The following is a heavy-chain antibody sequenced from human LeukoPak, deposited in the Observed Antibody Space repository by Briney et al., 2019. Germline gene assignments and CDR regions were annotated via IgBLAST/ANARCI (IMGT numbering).Heavy chain of an antibody. CDR2: IKQDGSEK. CDR3: ASDRYDILTGYYRAGYYYYMDV. Sequence: GGSLRLSCAASGFTFSSYWMSWVRQAPGKGLEWVANIKQDGSEKYYVDSAKGRFTISRDNAKNSLYLQMNSLRAEDTAVYYCASDRYDILTGYYRAGYYYYMDVWGKRTTVTVSS. J-gene: IGHJ6*03. V-gene: IGHV3-7*01. CDR1: GFTFSSYW. D-gene: IGHD3-9*01.